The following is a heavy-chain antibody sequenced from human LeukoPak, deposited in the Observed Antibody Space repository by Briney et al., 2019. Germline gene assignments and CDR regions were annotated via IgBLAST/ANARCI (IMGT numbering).Heavy chain of an antibody. J-gene: IGHJ6*03. CDR3: VRGGHYYYYMDV. Sequence: PGGSLRLSCAASGFTFSSYSMNWVRQAPGKGLEWVSYISSSSSTIYYADSVKGRFTISRDHAKNSLYLQMNSLRAKDTAVYYCVRGGHYYYYMDVWGKGTTVTVSS. D-gene: IGHD3-16*01. V-gene: IGHV3-48*04. CDR1: GFTFSSYS. CDR2: ISSSSSTI.